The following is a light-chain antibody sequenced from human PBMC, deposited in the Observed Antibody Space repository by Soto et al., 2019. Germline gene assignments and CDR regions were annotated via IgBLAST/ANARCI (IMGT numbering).Light chain of an antibody. CDR2: KAS. V-gene: IGKV1-5*03. Sequence: DIQMTQSPSTLSASVGDRVTITCRTSQSISSWLAWYQQKPGKAPKLLIYKASSLESGVPSRFSGSGSGTAFTLTISSLQPDDFATYYCQQYNSYSRYTFGQGTKLEIK. CDR3: QQYNSYSRYT. J-gene: IGKJ2*01. CDR1: QSISSW.